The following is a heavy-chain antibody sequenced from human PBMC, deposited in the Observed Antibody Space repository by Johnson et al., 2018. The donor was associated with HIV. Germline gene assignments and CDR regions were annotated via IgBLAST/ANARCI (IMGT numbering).Heavy chain of an antibody. V-gene: IGHV3-30*04. CDR3: AKELALYSSGYRGDAFDI. CDR1: GFTFSSYA. Sequence: QVQLVESGGGVVQPGRSLRLSCAASGFTFSSYAMHWVRQAPGKGLEWVAVISYDGSNKYYADSVKGRFTISRDNSKNTLYLQMNSLRAEDTAVYYCAKELALYSSGYRGDAFDIWGQGTMVTVSS. J-gene: IGHJ3*02. CDR2: ISYDGSNK. D-gene: IGHD6-19*01.